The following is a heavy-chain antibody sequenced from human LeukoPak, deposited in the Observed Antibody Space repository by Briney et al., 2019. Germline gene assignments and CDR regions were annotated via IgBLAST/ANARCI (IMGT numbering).Heavy chain of an antibody. CDR2: INPNTGGT. D-gene: IGHD3-16*01. V-gene: IGHV1-2*02. CDR1: GYSFITYY. CDR3: ARDKCWGTFDY. Sequence: ASVKVSCKASGYSFITYYMHWVRQAPGQGPEGMGWINPNTGGTYYVQKLQGRVTMTRDTSSTTAYMELSRLSSDATAVYYCARDKCWGTFDYWGQGNLVTVSS. J-gene: IGHJ4*02.